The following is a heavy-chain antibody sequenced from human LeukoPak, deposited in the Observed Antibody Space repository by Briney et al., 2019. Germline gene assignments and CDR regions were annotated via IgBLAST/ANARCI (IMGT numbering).Heavy chain of an antibody. Sequence: SETLSLTCTVSGGSVSIGNYYWSWIRQPPGKRLEWIGYIYDSGSTNYNPSLKSRVSISVDTSKNQFSLKLTSVTPADTAVYYCASGFPVLATSAFDIWGQGTMVTVSS. CDR3: ASGFPVLATSAFDI. CDR2: IYDSGST. J-gene: IGHJ3*02. CDR1: GGSVSIGNYY. V-gene: IGHV4-61*01. D-gene: IGHD3-3*02.